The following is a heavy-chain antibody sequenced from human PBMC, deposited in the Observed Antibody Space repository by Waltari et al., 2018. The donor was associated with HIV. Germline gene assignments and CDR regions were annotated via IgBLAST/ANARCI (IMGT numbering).Heavy chain of an antibody. CDR3: ARYSGRLTKGWFDP. Sequence: QVQLQQWGAGLLKSSETLSLSCAVYDGSLSGYYWAWIRQPPGKGLEWIGEVSHSGITNSNPSRKTRVTISLGTSKNQVSLKMRLVTAADTGVYFCARYSGRLTKGWFDPWGQGTLVSVSS. CDR1: DGSLSGYY. CDR2: VSHSGIT. D-gene: IGHD1-26*01. V-gene: IGHV4-34*02. J-gene: IGHJ5*02.